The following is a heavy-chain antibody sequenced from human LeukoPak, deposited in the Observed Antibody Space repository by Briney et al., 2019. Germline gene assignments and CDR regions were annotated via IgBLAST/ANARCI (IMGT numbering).Heavy chain of an antibody. CDR3: ARDQDVAAAGTWGSIDY. CDR1: GFTFSNYG. V-gene: IGHV3-30*03. CDR2: ISYDATNK. Sequence: HPGGSLRLSCAASGFTFSNYGIHWVRQAPGKGLEWVAVISYDATNKYYTDSVKGRFTISRDNSKNTLYLQMNSLRAEDTAVYYCARDQDVAAAGTWGSIDYWGQGTLVTVSS. D-gene: IGHD6-13*01. J-gene: IGHJ4*02.